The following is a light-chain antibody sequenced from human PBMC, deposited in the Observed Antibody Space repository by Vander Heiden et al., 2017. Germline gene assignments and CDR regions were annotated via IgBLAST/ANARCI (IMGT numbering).Light chain of an antibody. V-gene: IGKV1-8*01. CDR1: QGISSY. J-gene: IGKJ5*01. CDR2: AAS. CDR3: QQDDSYPIT. Sequence: AIRMTQSPSSFSASTGDRVTITCRASQGISSYLAWYQQKPGKAPKLLIYAASTLQSGVPSRFSGSGSGTDFTLTISCLQSEDFATYYCQQDDSYPITFGQGTRLXI.